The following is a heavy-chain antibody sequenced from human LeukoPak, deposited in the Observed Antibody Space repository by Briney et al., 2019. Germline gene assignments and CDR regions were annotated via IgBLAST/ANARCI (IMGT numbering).Heavy chain of an antibody. CDR1: GFTFSSYE. CDR3: ASSHRDY. V-gene: IGHV3-66*01. Sequence: GGSLRLSCAASGFTFSSYEMNWVRQAPGKGLEWVSVIYSGGSTYYADSVKGRFTISRDNSKNTLYLQMNSLRAEDTAVYYCASSHRDYWGQGTLVTVSS. J-gene: IGHJ4*02. CDR2: IYSGGST.